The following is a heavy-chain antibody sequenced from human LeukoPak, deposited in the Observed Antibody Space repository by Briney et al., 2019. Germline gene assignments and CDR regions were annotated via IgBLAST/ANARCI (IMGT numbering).Heavy chain of an antibody. D-gene: IGHD3-10*01. CDR3: ARNLWFGESSDAFDM. CDR2: IIPIFGTT. J-gene: IGHJ3*02. Sequence: SVKVSCKASGGTFSSYAISWVRQAPGQGLEWMGGIIPIFGTTNYAQKFQGRVTITADESTSTAYMELSSLRSEDTAVYYCARNLWFGESSDAFDMWGQGTMVTVSS. V-gene: IGHV1-69*13. CDR1: GGTFSSYA.